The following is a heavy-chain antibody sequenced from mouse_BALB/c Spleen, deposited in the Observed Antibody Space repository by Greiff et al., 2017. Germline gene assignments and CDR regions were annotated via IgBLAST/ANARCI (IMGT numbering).Heavy chain of an antibody. D-gene: IGHD2-3*01. V-gene: IGHV5-12-1*01. Sequence: EVKLVESGGGLVKPGGSLKLSCAASGFAFSSYDMSWVRQTPEKRLEWVAYISSGGGSTYYPDTVKGRFTISRDNAKNTLYLQMSSLKSEDTAMYYCARPLYDGYYAWFAYWGQGTLVTVSA. CDR2: ISSGGGST. CDR1: GFAFSSYD. CDR3: ARPLYDGYYAWFAY. J-gene: IGHJ3*01.